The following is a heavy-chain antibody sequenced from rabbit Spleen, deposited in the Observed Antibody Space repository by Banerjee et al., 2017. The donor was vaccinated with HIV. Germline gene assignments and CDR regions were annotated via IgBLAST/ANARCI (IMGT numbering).Heavy chain of an antibody. CDR1: GFSFSSSYD. J-gene: IGHJ4*01. CDR3: ARDAGTGDYIDVYFAL. Sequence: QEQLKESGGGLVQPGGSLTLTCTVSGFSFSSSYDMCWVRQAPGKGLEWIGCIYTGNGKTYYASWAKGRFTISKTSSTTVTLQMTSLTAADTATYFCARDAGTGDYIDVYFALWGQGTLVTVS. CDR2: IYTGNGKT. D-gene: IGHD4-2*01. V-gene: IGHV1S45*01.